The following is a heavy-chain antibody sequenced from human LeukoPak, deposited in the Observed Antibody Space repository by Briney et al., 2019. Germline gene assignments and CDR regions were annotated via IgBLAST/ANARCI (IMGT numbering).Heavy chain of an antibody. V-gene: IGHV4-34*01. CDR1: GGSFSGYY. CDR3: GRGRRDSANYYGSGRYMDV. J-gene: IGHJ6*03. CDR2: INHSGST. D-gene: IGHD3-10*01. Sequence: SETLSLTCAVYGGSFSGYYWSWIRQPPGKGLEWIGEINHSGSTNYNPSLKSRVTISVDTSKNQFSLKLSSVTAADTAVYYCGRGRRDSANYYGSGRYMDVWGKGTTVTVSS.